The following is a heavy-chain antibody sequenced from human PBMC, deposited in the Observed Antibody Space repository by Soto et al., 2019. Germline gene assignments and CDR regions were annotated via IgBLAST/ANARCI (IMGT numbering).Heavy chain of an antibody. CDR3: AREIAAAGAFDY. D-gene: IGHD6-13*01. Sequence: GGSLRLSCAASGFTFSSYAMHWVRQAPGKGLEWVAVISYDGSNKYYADSVKGRFTISRDNSKNTLYLQMNSLRAEDTAVYYCAREIAAAGAFDYWGQGTLVTVSS. V-gene: IGHV3-30-3*01. CDR2: ISYDGSNK. J-gene: IGHJ4*02. CDR1: GFTFSSYA.